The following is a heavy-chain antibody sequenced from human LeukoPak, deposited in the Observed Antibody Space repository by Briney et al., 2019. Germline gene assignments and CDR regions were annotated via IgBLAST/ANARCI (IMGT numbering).Heavy chain of an antibody. CDR3: TTPYYYGSGTITPIYYFDY. CDR1: GFSFSDAW. Sequence: TSGGSLRLSCLASGFSFSDAWMSWVRQVPGKGLEWVGRIKTSSEGGTTDYVVAVKDRFTISRDDSKNTLYLQMNSLNTEDTAVYYCTTPYYYGSGTITPIYYFDYWGQGTLVTVSS. J-gene: IGHJ4*02. V-gene: IGHV3-15*01. D-gene: IGHD3-10*01. CDR2: IKTSSEGGTT.